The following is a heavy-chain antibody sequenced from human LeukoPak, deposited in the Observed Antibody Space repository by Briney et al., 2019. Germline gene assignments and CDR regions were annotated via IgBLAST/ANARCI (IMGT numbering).Heavy chain of an antibody. Sequence: SVKVSCKASGGTFSSYAISWVRQAPGQGLEWMGRIIPILGIANYAQKFQGRVTITADKSTRTAYMELSSLRSEDTAVYYCARERNDFWSGYYTAAGDYWGQGTLVTVSS. D-gene: IGHD3-3*01. CDR3: ARERNDFWSGYYTAAGDY. V-gene: IGHV1-69*04. CDR2: IIPILGIA. CDR1: GGTFSSYA. J-gene: IGHJ4*02.